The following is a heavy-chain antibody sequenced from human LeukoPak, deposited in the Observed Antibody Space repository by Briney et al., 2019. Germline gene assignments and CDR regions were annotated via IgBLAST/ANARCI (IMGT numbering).Heavy chain of an antibody. CDR2: INPSGGST. CDR1: GYTFTSYF. CDR3: ARDGEDYPLDY. D-gene: IGHD4-11*01. V-gene: IGHV1-46*01. J-gene: IGHJ4*02. Sequence: ASVKVSCTASGYTFTSYFLHWVRQAPGQGLEWMGIINPSGGSTSYAQKFQGRVTMTRDTSTGTVYMELSSLRSEDTAVYYCARDGEDYPLDYWSQGTLVTVSS.